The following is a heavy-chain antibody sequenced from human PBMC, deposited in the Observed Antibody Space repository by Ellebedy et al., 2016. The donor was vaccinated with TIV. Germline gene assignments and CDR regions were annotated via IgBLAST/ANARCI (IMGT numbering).Heavy chain of an antibody. Sequence: PGGSLRLSCAASGFTFNRYWMSWVRQAPGKGVEGVASRKEEGDETNYVESGQGRFTVSRDYVRDSLYLQMSSLRAEDTAVYFCARDYLALRYFDWQNNYYFDLWGRGALVTVSS. CDR2: RKEEGDET. CDR3: ARDYLALRYFDWQNNYYFDL. CDR1: GFTFNRYW. V-gene: IGHV3-7*01. D-gene: IGHD3-9*01. J-gene: IGHJ2*01.